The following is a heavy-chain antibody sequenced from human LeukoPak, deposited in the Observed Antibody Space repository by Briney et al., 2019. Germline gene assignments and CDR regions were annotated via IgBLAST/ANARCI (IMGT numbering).Heavy chain of an antibody. Sequence: SVKVSCEASGGTFSSYAISWVRQAPGQGLEWMGGIIPIFGTANYAQKFQGRVTITADESTSTAYMELSSLRSEDTTVYYCAVRNYGSGSYYNYYYYMDVWGKGTTVTISS. CDR3: AVRNYGSGSYYNYYYYMDV. CDR1: GGTFSSYA. J-gene: IGHJ6*03. V-gene: IGHV1-69*13. CDR2: IIPIFGTA. D-gene: IGHD3-10*01.